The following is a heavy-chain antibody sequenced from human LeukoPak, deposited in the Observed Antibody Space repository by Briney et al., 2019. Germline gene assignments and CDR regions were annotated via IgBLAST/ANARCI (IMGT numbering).Heavy chain of an antibody. CDR1: GYTFTGYY. D-gene: IGHD3-22*01. CDR2: INPNSGGT. Sequence: ASVKVSCKASGYTFTGYYMHWVRQAPGQGLEWMGWINPNSGGTNYAQKFQGRVTMTRDTSISTAYMELSRLRSDDTAVYYCARVFYYDSSGPFDYWGQGTLVTVS. CDR3: ARVFYYDSSGPFDY. V-gene: IGHV1-2*02. J-gene: IGHJ4*02.